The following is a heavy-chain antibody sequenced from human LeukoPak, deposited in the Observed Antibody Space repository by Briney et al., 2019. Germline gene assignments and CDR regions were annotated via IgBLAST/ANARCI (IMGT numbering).Heavy chain of an antibody. Sequence: GGSLRLSCAASGFTFSSYSMNWVRQAPGKGLEWVSSISSSSSYIYYADSVKGRFTISRDNAKNSLYLQMNSLRAEDTAVYYCARALRYCGGDCYIDYWGQGTLVTVSS. D-gene: IGHD2-21*02. CDR3: ARALRYCGGDCYIDY. J-gene: IGHJ4*02. CDR2: ISSSSSYI. V-gene: IGHV3-21*01. CDR1: GFTFSSYS.